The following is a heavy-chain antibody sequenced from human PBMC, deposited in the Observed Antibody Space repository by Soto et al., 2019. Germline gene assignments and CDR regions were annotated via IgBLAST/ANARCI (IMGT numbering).Heavy chain of an antibody. CDR2: ISRNGDNT. J-gene: IGHJ5*01. D-gene: IGHD6-19*01. Sequence: GGSLRLSCSASGFIFSNSGMHWVRQAPGKGLEYVSAISRNGDNTYYADSVKGRFTISRDNPQNTLYLQMSSLTSEDSAVYYCVKGIDSSGWYDFWGQGTLVTVSS. V-gene: IGHV3-64D*08. CDR1: GFIFSNSG. CDR3: VKGIDSSGWYDF.